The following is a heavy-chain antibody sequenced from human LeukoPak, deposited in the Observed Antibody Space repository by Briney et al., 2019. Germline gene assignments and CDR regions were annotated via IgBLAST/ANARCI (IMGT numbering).Heavy chain of an antibody. CDR2: INGYNDNT. V-gene: IGHV1-18*01. CDR1: GYTFTSYG. CDR3: ARDETDFWSGS. D-gene: IGHD3-3*01. Sequence: ASVKVSCKSSGYTFTSYGISWVRQPPGQGLEWVGLINGYNDNTNYAQKVQGRVTMTTDPSTTTAYMELRSLRSDDTAMYDCARDETDFWSGSWGQGTLVTVSS. J-gene: IGHJ5*02.